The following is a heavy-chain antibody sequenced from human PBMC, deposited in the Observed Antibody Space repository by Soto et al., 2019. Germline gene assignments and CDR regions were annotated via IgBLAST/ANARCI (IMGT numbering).Heavy chain of an antibody. Sequence: SETLSLTCTVSGGSISSGDYYWSWIRQPPGKGLEWIGYIYYSGSTYYNPSLKSRVTISVDTSKNQFSLKLSSVTAADTAVYYCARSHCSSTSCYFRGPFDAFDIWGQGTMVTVSS. CDR3: ARSHCSSTSCYFRGPFDAFDI. J-gene: IGHJ3*02. CDR2: IYYSGST. D-gene: IGHD2-2*01. CDR1: GGSISSGDYY. V-gene: IGHV4-30-4*01.